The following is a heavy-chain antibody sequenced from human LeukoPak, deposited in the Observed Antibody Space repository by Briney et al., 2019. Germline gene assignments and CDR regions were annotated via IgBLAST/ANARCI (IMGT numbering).Heavy chain of an antibody. CDR3: ARESGYYDVLTGYYNQNWFDP. V-gene: IGHV4-34*01. CDR1: GGSFSGY. CDR2: INHSGSS. Sequence: SETLSLTCAVYGGSFSGYCWIRQPPGKGLKWIGEINHSGSSNYNSSLKSRVTISVDTSKNQFSLKLTSVTAADTAVFYCARESGYYDVLTGYYNQNWFDPWGQGTLVTVSS. J-gene: IGHJ5*02. D-gene: IGHD3-9*01.